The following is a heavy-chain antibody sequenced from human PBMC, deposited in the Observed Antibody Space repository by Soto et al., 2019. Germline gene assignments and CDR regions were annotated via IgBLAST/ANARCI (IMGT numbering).Heavy chain of an antibody. Sequence: QVQLVQSGAEVKKPWASVKVSCKASGYTFTSYGISWVRQSPGQGLAWMGWIRAYNGNTNYAQKLQGRVTMTPDTSKSTAYMVLRSLRSDDTAVYYCARVRGYGDYVHDYWGQGTLVNVSS. D-gene: IGHD4-17*01. CDR3: ARVRGYGDYVHDY. CDR1: GYTFTSYG. V-gene: IGHV1-18*01. CDR2: IRAYNGNT. J-gene: IGHJ4*02.